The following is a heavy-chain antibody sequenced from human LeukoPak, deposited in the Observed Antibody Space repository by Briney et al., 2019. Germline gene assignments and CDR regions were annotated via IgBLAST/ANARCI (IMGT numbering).Heavy chain of an antibody. Sequence: SETLSLTCTASSDSISSYYWSWIRQPPGKGLEWIAYISYGGSTNYNPSLKSRVTISADTSKNQFSLKLSSVTAADTAVYYCARAHYYESFDYFDYWGQGTLVTVSS. CDR2: ISYGGST. V-gene: IGHV4-59*01. CDR1: SDSISSYY. CDR3: ARAHYYESFDYFDY. D-gene: IGHD3-22*01. J-gene: IGHJ4*02.